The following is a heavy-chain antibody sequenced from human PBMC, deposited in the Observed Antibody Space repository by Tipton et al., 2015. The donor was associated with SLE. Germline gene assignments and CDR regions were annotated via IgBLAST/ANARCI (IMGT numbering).Heavy chain of an antibody. Sequence: VQLVQSGGGLVKPGGSLRLSCAASGFTFSSYSMNWVRQAPGKGLEWVSSISSSSSYIYYADSVKGRFTISRDNAKNSLYLQMNSLRAEDTAVYYCARALQLWSTPSGSHPNWFDPWGQGTLVTVSS. V-gene: IGHV3-21*01. CDR2: ISSSSSYI. J-gene: IGHJ5*02. CDR3: ARALQLWSTPSGSHPNWFDP. D-gene: IGHD5-18*01. CDR1: GFTFSSYS.